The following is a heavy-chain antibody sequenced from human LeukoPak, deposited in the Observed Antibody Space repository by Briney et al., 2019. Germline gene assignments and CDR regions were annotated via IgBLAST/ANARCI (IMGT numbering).Heavy chain of an antibody. Sequence: GESLKISCKGSGYSFSSYWIGWVRQMPGKGLEWMAIIYPGDSDTRYSPSFQGQVTISADKSVSTAYLQWSSLKASDTAMYFCARDWKDPAAFDIWGQGTMVTVSS. CDR3: ARDWKDPAAFDI. D-gene: IGHD1-1*01. V-gene: IGHV5-51*01. CDR1: GYSFSSYW. J-gene: IGHJ3*02. CDR2: IYPGDSDT.